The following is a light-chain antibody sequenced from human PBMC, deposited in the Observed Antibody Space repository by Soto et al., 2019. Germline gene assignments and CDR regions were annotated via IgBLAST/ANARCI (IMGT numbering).Light chain of an antibody. V-gene: IGKV1-9*01. CDR1: QGISSY. CDR2: AAS. J-gene: IGKJ4*01. Sequence: DIQLTQSPSFLSASVGDRVTITCRASQGISSYLAWYQQKPGKAPKLLIYAASTLQSRVPSRFSGSGSGTEFTLTISSLQPEDFATYYCQQLITYSLTFGGGTKVEIK. CDR3: QQLITYSLT.